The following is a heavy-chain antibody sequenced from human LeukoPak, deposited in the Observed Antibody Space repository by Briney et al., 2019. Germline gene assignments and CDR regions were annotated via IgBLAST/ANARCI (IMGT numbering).Heavy chain of an antibody. CDR3: GRWGITAALDL. D-gene: IGHD1-20*01. V-gene: IGHV3-7*01. J-gene: IGHJ5*02. CDR2: IRQDGSDE. Sequence: GGSLRLSCAASGFTLRNYWMGWVRQAPGKGLEWVANIRQDGSDEYYVDSVKGRFTISRDNAQNSLYLQMNSLRAEDSGVYYCGRWGITAALDLWGLGTLVTVSS. CDR1: GFTLRNYW.